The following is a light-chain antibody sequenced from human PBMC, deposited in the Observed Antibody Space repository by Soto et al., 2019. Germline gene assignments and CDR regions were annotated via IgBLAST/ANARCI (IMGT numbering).Light chain of an antibody. CDR2: AAS. Sequence: AIRMTQSPSSLSASTGDRVTITCRASQGISSYLAWYQQKPEKAPKLLIYAASTLQSGVPSRFSGSGSGTDFTLTISCLQSEDFATYYCQQYYSYPSFGQGTRLEIK. CDR3: QQYYSYPS. J-gene: IGKJ5*01. CDR1: QGISSY. V-gene: IGKV1-8*01.